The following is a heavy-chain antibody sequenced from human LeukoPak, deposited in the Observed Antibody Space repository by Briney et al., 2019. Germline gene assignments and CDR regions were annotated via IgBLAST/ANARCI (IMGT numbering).Heavy chain of an antibody. CDR3: ARERAYYDSTNPRAFDI. D-gene: IGHD3-22*01. V-gene: IGHV4-30-4*07. Sequence: SETLSLTCAVSGGSISSGGYSWSWIRQPPGKGLEWIGYIYYSGSTYYNPSLKSRVTISVDTSKNQFSLKLSSVTAADTAVYYCARERAYYDSTNPRAFDIWGQGTMVTVSS. CDR2: IYYSGST. J-gene: IGHJ3*02. CDR1: GGSISSGGYS.